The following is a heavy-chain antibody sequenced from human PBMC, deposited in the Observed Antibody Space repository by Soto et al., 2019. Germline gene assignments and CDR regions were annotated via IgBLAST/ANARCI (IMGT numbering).Heavy chain of an antibody. J-gene: IGHJ4*02. V-gene: IGHV4-34*01. D-gene: IGHD2-21*02. CDR3: ARGRHLGSYGGNYYFDY. CDR1: GGSFSGYY. CDR2: INHSGST. Sequence: SETLSLTCAVYGGSFSGYYWSWIRQPPGKGLEWIGEINHSGSTNYNPSLKSRVTISVDTSKNQFSLKLSSVTAADTAVYYCARGRHLGSYGGNYYFDYWGQGTLVTVSS.